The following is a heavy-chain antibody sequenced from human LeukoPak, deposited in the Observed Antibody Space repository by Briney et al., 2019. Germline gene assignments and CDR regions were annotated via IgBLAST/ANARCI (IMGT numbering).Heavy chain of an antibody. Sequence: ASVKVSCKASGYTFTSYGINWVRQATGQGLEWMGWMNPNSGNTGYAQKFQGRVTMTRNTSISTAYMELSSLRSEDTAVYYCATGITIFGVVNYYGMDVWGQGTTVTVSS. J-gene: IGHJ6*02. CDR2: MNPNSGNT. CDR1: GYTFTSYG. V-gene: IGHV1-8*01. D-gene: IGHD3-3*01. CDR3: ATGITIFGVVNYYGMDV.